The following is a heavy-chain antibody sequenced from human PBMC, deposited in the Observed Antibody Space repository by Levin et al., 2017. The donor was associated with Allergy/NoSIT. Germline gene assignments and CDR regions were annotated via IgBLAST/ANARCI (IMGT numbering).Heavy chain of an antibody. Sequence: GGSLRLSCAASGFIFSKYNMNWVRQAPGTGPEWISFISTTSSDMSYTDSVKGRFTISRDNAKNSLYLQMNSLRDEDTAVYYCAGTIGVSPAWGQGTLVTVSS. CDR1: GFIFSKYN. V-gene: IGHV3-48*02. CDR3: AGTIGVSPA. CDR2: ISTTSSDM. J-gene: IGHJ5*02. D-gene: IGHD4/OR15-4a*01.